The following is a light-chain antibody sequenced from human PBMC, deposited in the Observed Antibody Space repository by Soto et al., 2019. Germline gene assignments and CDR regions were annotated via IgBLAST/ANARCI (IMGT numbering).Light chain of an antibody. CDR2: KAS. Sequence: DIQMTQSPSTLSASVGDRVTITCRASQSISSWLAWYQQKPGKAPKLLIYKASSLESGVPSRFSGGGYGTEFTLTISSLQPDDVATYYCQHYSSYSRTFGQGTKVEIK. J-gene: IGKJ1*01. CDR1: QSISSW. CDR3: QHYSSYSRT. V-gene: IGKV1-5*03.